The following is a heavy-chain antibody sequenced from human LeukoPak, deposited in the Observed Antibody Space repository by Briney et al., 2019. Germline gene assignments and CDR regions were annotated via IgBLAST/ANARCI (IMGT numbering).Heavy chain of an antibody. J-gene: IGHJ5*02. D-gene: IGHD6-13*01. CDR2: IYYSGSA. CDR3: ARDGYSSSWYWFDP. Sequence: SETLSLTCTVSGGSISSSSYYWGWIRQPPGKGLEWVGSIYYSGSAYYNPSLKSRVTISVDTSKNQFSLKLSSVTAADTAVYYRARDGYSSSWYWFDPWGQGTLVTVSS. CDR1: GGSISSSSYY. V-gene: IGHV4-39*07.